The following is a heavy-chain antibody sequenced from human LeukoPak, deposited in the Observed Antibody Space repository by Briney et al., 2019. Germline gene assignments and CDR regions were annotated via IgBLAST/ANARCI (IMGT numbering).Heavy chain of an antibody. CDR1: GFTFSSYW. J-gene: IGHJ5*02. CDR2: INSDGSST. Sequence: GGSLRLSCAASGFTFSSYWIPWVRQAPGKGLVWVSRINSDGSSTTYADSVKDRFTISRDNAKNTLYLQMSSLRAGDTAVYYCARERIGRGFDPWGQGTLVTVSS. V-gene: IGHV3-74*01. CDR3: ARERIGRGFDP. D-gene: IGHD2-21*01.